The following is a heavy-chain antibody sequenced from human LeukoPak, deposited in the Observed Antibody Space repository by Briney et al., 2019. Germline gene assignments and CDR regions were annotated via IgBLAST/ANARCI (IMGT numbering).Heavy chain of an antibody. Sequence: GESLKISCQASGFSFTSYWIAWVRHMPGKGLEWMGIIYPDDSDTRYRPSFQGQVTISVDRSTSTAYLKWSSLKASDTAVYYCARSRATVVRGVIYGPFYFDYWGQGTLVTVSS. D-gene: IGHD3-10*01. CDR3: ARSRATVVRGVIYGPFYFDY. V-gene: IGHV5-51*01. CDR1: GFSFTSYW. CDR2: IYPDDSDT. J-gene: IGHJ4*02.